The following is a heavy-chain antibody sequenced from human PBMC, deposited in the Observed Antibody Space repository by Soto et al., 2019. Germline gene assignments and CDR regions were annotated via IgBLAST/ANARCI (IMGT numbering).Heavy chain of an antibody. CDR1: GGTFSSYA. CDR3: ARRGGNYYGSGSYRYYYGMDV. D-gene: IGHD3-10*01. V-gene: IGHV1-69*01. J-gene: IGHJ6*02. Sequence: QVQLVQSGAEVKKPGSSVKVSCKASGGTFSSYAISWVRQAPGQGLEWMGGLIPIFGTANYAQKFQGRVTITADESTSTAYMELSSLRSEDTAVYYCARRGGNYYGSGSYRYYYGMDVWGQGTTVTVSS. CDR2: LIPIFGTA.